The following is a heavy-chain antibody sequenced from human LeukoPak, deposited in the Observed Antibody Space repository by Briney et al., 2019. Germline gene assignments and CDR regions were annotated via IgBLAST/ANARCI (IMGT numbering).Heavy chain of an antibody. CDR3: TTSIVGAINTPFDY. J-gene: IGHJ4*02. CDR1: GFTFSNAW. V-gene: IGHV3-15*01. Sequence: GGSLRLSCAASGFTFSNAWMNWVRQAPGKGLEWVGRIYSKTDGGTTDYAAPVKGRFTISRHDSKNTLYLQMNSLKTEDTAVYYCTTSIVGAINTPFDYWGQGTLVTVSS. CDR2: IYSKTDGGTT. D-gene: IGHD1-26*01.